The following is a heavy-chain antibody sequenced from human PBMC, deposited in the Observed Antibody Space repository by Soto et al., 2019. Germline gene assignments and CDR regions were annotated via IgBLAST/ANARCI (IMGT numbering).Heavy chain of an antibody. CDR2: IIPIFGTA. V-gene: IGHV1-69*13. CDR1: GGTFSSYA. CDR3: ARPRDTAMETYNWFDP. D-gene: IGHD5-18*01. Sequence: GASVKVSCKASGGTFSSYAISWVRQAPGQGLEWMGGIIPIFGTANYAQKFQGRVTITADESTSTAYMELSSLRSKDTAVYYCARPRDTAMETYNWFDPWGQGTLVTVSS. J-gene: IGHJ5*02.